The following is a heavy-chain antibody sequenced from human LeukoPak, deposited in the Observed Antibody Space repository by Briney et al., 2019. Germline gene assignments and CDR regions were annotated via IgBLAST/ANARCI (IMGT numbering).Heavy chain of an antibody. CDR2: ISGSGGST. CDR3: ANRYCSSTSCQGTPDYYYYMDV. Sequence: PGGSLRLSCAASGFTFSSYAMSWVRQAPGKGLEWVSAISGSGGSTYYADSVKGRFTISRDNSKNTLYLQMNSLRAEDTAVYYCANRYCSSTSCQGTPDYYYYMDVWGKGTTVTVSS. J-gene: IGHJ6*03. CDR1: GFTFSSYA. V-gene: IGHV3-23*01. D-gene: IGHD2-2*01.